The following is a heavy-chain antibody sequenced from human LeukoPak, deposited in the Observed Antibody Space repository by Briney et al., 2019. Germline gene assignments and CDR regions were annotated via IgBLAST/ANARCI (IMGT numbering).Heavy chain of an antibody. CDR3: ARAFPMRAITAYYSYMDV. Sequence: ASVKVSCKASGYTFTSYGISWVRQAPGQGLEWLGWITTYNGNSNYAQESQGRVIMTTDTATSTAYMELRSLKSDDTAVYYCARAFPMRAITAYYSYMDVWGKGTSVTVSS. CDR2: ITTYNGNS. V-gene: IGHV1-18*01. D-gene: IGHD1-26*01. J-gene: IGHJ6*03. CDR1: GYTFTSYG.